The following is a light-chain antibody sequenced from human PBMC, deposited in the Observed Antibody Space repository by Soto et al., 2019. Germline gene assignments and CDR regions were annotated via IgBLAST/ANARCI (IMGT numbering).Light chain of an antibody. CDR3: QNYNSYSET. Sequence: DIQMTQSPSTLSASVGDRVTITCRASQSISSWLAWYQQKPGKAPKVLIYKASSLQSGVPLRFSGSGSGTEFTLTISSLQPDDFATYYCQNYNSYSETFGQGTKVEIK. V-gene: IGKV1-5*03. CDR1: QSISSW. CDR2: KAS. J-gene: IGKJ1*01.